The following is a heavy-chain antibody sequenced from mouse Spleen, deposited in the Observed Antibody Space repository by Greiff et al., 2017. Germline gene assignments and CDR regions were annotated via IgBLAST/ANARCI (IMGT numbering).Heavy chain of an antibody. CDR2: IYPGGGYT. Sequence: QVQLKQSGAELVRPGTSVKMSCKASGYTFTNYWIGWVKQRPGHGLEWIGDIYPGGGYTNYNEKFKGKATLTADKSSSTAYMQFSSLTSEDSAIYYCARLDYYGSSYAMDYWGQGTSVTVSS. CDR3: ARLDYYGSSYAMDY. D-gene: IGHD1-1*01. CDR1: GYTFTNYW. V-gene: IGHV1-63*01. J-gene: IGHJ4*01.